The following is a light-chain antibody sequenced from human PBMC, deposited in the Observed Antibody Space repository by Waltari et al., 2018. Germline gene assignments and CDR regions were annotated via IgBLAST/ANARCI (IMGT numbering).Light chain of an antibody. Sequence: SYVLTQPPSVSVAPGGTARITCGGNTIESQGVHWYRQRPGQAPVVVPYYDNARAAGIPERFSGSKSGNTATLTISRVEAGDEADYYCQVWDANTDPGVFGTGTEVTVL. V-gene: IGLV3-21*01. J-gene: IGLJ1*01. CDR2: YDN. CDR3: QVWDANTDPGV. CDR1: TIESQG.